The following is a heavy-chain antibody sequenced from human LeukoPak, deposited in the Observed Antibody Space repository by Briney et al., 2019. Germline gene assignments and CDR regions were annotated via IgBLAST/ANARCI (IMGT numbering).Heavy chain of an antibody. J-gene: IGHJ4*02. CDR3: AKDYKYAFDN. CDR1: GFTFSDYS. D-gene: IGHD5-24*01. Sequence: GGSLRLSCAASGFTFSDYSMNWVRQAPGKGLEWISYIGIDSGNTNYADSVKGRFTISGDKAKNSLYLQMNSLRVEDTAVYFCAKDYKYAFDNWGQGTLVTVYS. CDR2: IGIDSGNT. V-gene: IGHV3-48*01.